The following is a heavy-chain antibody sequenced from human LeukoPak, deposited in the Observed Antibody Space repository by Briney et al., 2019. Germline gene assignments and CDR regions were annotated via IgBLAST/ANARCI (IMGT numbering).Heavy chain of an antibody. D-gene: IGHD2-2*01. CDR2: IYHSGST. Sequence: SETLSLTCAVSGYSISSGYYWGWIRQPPGKGLEWIGNIYHSGSTYYNPSLKSRVTISVDTSKNQFSLKLSSVTAADTAVYYCARVRGLRVRLDQYYFDYWGQGTLVTVSS. V-gene: IGHV4-38-2*01. CDR3: ARVRGLRVRLDQYYFDY. J-gene: IGHJ4*02. CDR1: GYSISSGYY.